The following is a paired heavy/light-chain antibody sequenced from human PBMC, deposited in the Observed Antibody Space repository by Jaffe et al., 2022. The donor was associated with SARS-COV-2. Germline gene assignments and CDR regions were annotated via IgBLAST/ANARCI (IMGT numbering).Light chain of an antibody. J-gene: IGLJ2*01. V-gene: IGLV2-8*01. CDR3: SSYAGINIYVV. CDR1: SSDVGGYDY. CDR2: EVS. Sequence: QSALTQPPSASGSPGQSVTISCTGTSSDVGGYDYVSWYQQHPGKAPKLMIYEVSKRPSGVPDRFSGSKSGNTASLTVSGLQAEDEADYYCSSYAGINIYVVFGGGTKLTVL.
Heavy chain of an antibody. CDR2: IGGDSTYI. V-gene: IGHV3-21*01. Sequence: EVQLVESGGGLVKPGGSLRLSCAVSGFTFSTYSMNWVRQAPGKGLEWVSSIGGDSTYIYYADSARGRFTISRDNAKNSLYLQMNSLRAEDTAVYYCARVGYSYGRDFDYWGQGTLVTVSS. D-gene: IGHD5-18*01. J-gene: IGHJ4*02. CDR1: GFTFSTYS. CDR3: ARVGYSYGRDFDY.